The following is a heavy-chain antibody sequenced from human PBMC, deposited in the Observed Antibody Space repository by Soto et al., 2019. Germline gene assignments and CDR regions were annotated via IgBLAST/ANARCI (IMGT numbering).Heavy chain of an antibody. J-gene: IGHJ6*02. Sequence: QVQLVQSGAEVKKPGSSVKVSCKASGGTFSSYTISWVRQAPGQGLEWMGRIIPILGIANYAQKFQGRVTATAYKSTSTAYMELRTLNAEDSAVYYCARAARVVRGVTPADVDEYYGMGVWGQGTTVTVCS. V-gene: IGHV1-69*02. D-gene: IGHD3-10*01. CDR1: GGTFSSYT. CDR3: ARAARVVRGVTPADVDEYYGMGV. CDR2: IIPILGIA.